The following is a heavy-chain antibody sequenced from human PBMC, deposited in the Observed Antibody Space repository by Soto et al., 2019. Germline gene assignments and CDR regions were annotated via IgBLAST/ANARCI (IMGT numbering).Heavy chain of an antibody. V-gene: IGHV1-58*01. CDR1: GFTSTSSA. J-gene: IGHJ4*02. CDR2: IVVGSGNT. D-gene: IGHD2-8*02. Sequence: SVKVSCKASGFTSTSSAVQWARQARGQRLEWIGWIVVGSGNTNYAQKFQERVTITRDMSTSTAYMELSSLRSEDTAVYYCAADTGPGVHGDYWGQGTLVTVSS. CDR3: AADTGPGVHGDY.